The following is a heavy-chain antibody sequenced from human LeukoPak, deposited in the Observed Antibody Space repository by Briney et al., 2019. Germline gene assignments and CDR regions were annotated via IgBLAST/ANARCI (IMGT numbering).Heavy chain of an antibody. J-gene: IGHJ5*02. CDR3: ARDRYYYDSSGYYGSLDP. D-gene: IGHD3-22*01. CDR1: GYSITSGYY. V-gene: IGHV4-38-2*02. CDR2: IYHSGST. Sequence: PSETLSLTCAVSGYSITSGYYWAWIRQPPGKGLEWIGNIYHSGSTNYNPSLKSRVTISVDTSKNQFSLKLSSVTAADTAVYYCARDRYYYDSSGYYGSLDPWGQGTLVTVSS.